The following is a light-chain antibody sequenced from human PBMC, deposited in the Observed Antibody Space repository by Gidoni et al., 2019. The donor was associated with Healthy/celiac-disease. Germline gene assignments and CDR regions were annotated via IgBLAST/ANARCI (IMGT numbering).Light chain of an antibody. V-gene: IGKV4-1*01. CDR3: QQYYSTPLT. CDR1: QSVLYSSNNKNY. CDR2: WAS. J-gene: IGKJ4*01. Sequence: DFVMTRPPAPLAVSLGERATINCKSSQSVLYSSNNKNYLAWYQQKPGQPPKLLIYWASTRESGVPDRFSGSGSGTDFTLTISSLQAEDVAVYYCQQYYSTPLTFGGGTKVEIK.